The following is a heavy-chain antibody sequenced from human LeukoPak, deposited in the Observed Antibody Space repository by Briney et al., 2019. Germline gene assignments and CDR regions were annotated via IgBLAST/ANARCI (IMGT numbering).Heavy chain of an antibody. CDR2: IVPILGIA. D-gene: IGHD2-15*01. Sequence: ASVKVSCTASGCTFSSYAISWLRQAPGQGLEWMGRIVPILGIANYAQKFQGRVTITADKSTSTAYMELSSLRSEDTAVYYCAVGVVAATYFDYWGQGTLVTVSS. J-gene: IGHJ4*02. V-gene: IGHV1-69*04. CDR3: AVGVVAATYFDY. CDR1: GCTFSSYA.